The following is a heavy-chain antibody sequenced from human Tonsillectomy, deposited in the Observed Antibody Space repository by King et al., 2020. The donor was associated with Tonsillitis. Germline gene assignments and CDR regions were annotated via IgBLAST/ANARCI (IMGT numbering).Heavy chain of an antibody. V-gene: IGHV3-48*03. CDR3: AVDFWSGYSQP. D-gene: IGHD3-3*01. Sequence: VQLVESGGGLVQPGGSLRLSCAASGFTFSTYDMNWVRQAPGKGLEWVAFISTSGSAIYYADSVKGRFTISRDNAKNSLYLQMNNMRAEDTAVYFCAVDFWSGYSQPWDQGTLVTVSS. CDR1: GFTFSTYD. CDR2: ISTSGSAI. J-gene: IGHJ5*02.